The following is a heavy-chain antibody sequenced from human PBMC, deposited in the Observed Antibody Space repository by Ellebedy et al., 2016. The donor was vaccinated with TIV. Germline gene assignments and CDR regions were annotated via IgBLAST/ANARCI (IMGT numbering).Heavy chain of an antibody. D-gene: IGHD4-17*01. J-gene: IGHJ4*02. CDR1: GGSFSGYY. CDR2: IYHGGSI. CDR3: AVLTTQPPKATY. Sequence: SETLSLTCGVYGGSFSGYYWSWIRQPPGKGLEWIGEIYHGGSISYNPSLKSRVAISADTSKNQFSLTLSSVTAADTALDYCAVLTTQPPKATYWGQGTLVTVSS. V-gene: IGHV4-34*01.